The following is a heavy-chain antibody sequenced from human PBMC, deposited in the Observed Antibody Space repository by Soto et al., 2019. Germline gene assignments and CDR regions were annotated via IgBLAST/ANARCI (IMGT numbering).Heavy chain of an antibody. CDR2: IIPIFGTA. J-gene: IGHJ4*02. CDR1: GGTFSSYA. D-gene: IGHD6-19*01. Sequence: GASVKVSCKASGGTFSSYAISWVRQAPGQGLEWMGGIIPIFGTANYAQKFQGRVTITADESTSTAYMELSSLRSEDTAVYYCARVGHAGIAVAGFDYWGQGTLVTVSS. CDR3: ARVGHAGIAVAGFDY. V-gene: IGHV1-69*13.